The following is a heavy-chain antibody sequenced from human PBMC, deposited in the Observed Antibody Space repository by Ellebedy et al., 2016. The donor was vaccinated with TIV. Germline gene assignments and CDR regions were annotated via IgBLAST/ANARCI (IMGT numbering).Heavy chain of an antibody. CDR3: ASLPDYRVGFVDAPMVWGH. CDR1: GDSISRSNW. J-gene: IGHJ4*02. D-gene: IGHD3-10*01. Sequence: SETLSLTCAVSGDSISRSNWWSWVRQPPGKGLEWIGEIYHTGSTNYNPSLKSRVTISVDKSKNQLSLKLTSVTAADTAIYYCASLPDYRVGFVDAPMVWGHWGQGTLVTVSS. V-gene: IGHV4-4*02. CDR2: IYHTGST.